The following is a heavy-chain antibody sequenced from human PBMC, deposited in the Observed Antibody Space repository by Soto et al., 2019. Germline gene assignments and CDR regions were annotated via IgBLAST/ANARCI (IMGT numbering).Heavy chain of an antibody. CDR1: GFTFSSYG. J-gene: IGHJ6*02. V-gene: IGHV3-33*01. Sequence: QVQLVESGGGVVQPGRSLRLSCAASGFTFSSYGMHWVRQAPGKGLEWVAVIWYDGSNKYYADSVKGRFTISRDNSKNTLYLQMNSHRAEDTAVYYCARGPITMVRGVIYYYGMDVWGQGTTVTVSS. CDR3: ARGPITMVRGVIYYYGMDV. CDR2: IWYDGSNK. D-gene: IGHD3-10*01.